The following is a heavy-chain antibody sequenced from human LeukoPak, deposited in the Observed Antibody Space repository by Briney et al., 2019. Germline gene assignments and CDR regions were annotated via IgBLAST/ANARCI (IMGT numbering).Heavy chain of an antibody. CDR3: ARGMITFGGVIAHDY. D-gene: IGHD3-16*02. V-gene: IGHV1-69*13. CDR1: GGTFSSYA. J-gene: IGHJ4*02. CDR2: IIPIFGTA. Sequence: SVKVSCKASGGTFSSYAISWVRQAPGRGLEWMGGIIPIFGTANYAQKFQGRVTITADESTSTAYMELSSLRSEDTAVYYCARGMITFGGVIAHDYWGQGTLVTVSS.